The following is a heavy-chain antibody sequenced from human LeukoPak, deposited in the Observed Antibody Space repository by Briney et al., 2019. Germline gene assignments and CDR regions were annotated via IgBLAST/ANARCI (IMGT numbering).Heavy chain of an antibody. J-gene: IGHJ4*02. CDR3: VRYRREGLYYFDY. V-gene: IGHV3-48*03. CDR1: GFTFSSYE. CDR2: ISSSGSTI. Sequence: TGGSLRLSCAASGFTFSSYEMNWVRQAPGKGLEWVSYISSSGSTIYYADSVKGRFTISRDNAKNSLHLEMNSLRAEDTAVYYCVRYRREGLYYFDYWGQGTLVTVSS.